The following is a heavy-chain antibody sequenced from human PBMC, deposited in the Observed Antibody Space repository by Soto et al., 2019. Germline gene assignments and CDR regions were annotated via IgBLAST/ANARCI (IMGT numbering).Heavy chain of an antibody. CDR3: ARRGGGDSLFDS. Sequence: QLHLQESGPGLVEPSETLSLTCTVSGSSFSSSNYYWGWIRQPPGKGLEWIGNIFYGGGSGVAYYSPALKSRVAIAVDTSKNQFSLNMRSLTAADTAVYFWARRGGGDSLFDSWGQGKLVTVSS. V-gene: IGHV4-39*01. D-gene: IGHD4-17*01. CDR1: GSSFSSSNYY. CDR2: IFYGGGSGVA. J-gene: IGHJ4*02.